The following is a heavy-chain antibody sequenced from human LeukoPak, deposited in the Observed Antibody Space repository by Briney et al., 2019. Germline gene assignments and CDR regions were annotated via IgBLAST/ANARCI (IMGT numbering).Heavy chain of an antibody. V-gene: IGHV3-21*01. Sequence: PGGSLRLSCAASGFTFNTYSMSWVRQAPGKGLEWVSIISRASESIFYADSVKGRFTISRDNAKNSLYLQMNSLRAEDTAVYYCAREKYITVTTFDPWGQGTLVTVSS. D-gene: IGHD4-17*01. CDR2: ISRASESI. CDR3: AREKYITVTTFDP. CDR1: GFTFNTYS. J-gene: IGHJ5*02.